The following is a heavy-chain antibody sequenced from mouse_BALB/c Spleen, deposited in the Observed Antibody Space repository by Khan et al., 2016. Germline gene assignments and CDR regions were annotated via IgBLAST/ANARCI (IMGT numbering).Heavy chain of an antibody. CDR2: IDPANGNT. D-gene: IGHD2-4*01. CDR1: GFNIKDTY. CDR3: AEGLRR. V-gene: IGHV14-3*02. Sequence: VQLKQSGAELVKPGASVKLSCTASGFNIKDTYMHWVKQRPEQGLEWIGRIDPANGNTKYDPKFQGKATITADTSSNTAYLQLSSLTSEDTAVYYCAEGLRRWGQGTLGTVSA. J-gene: IGHJ3*01.